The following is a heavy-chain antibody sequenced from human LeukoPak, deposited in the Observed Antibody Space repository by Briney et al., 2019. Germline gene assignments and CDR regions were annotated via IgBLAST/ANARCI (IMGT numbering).Heavy chain of an antibody. Sequence: SETLSLTCAVYGGSFSGYYWSWIRQPPGKGLEWIGEINHSGSTNYNPSLKSRVTISVDTSKNQFSLKLSSVTAADTAVYYCARDRGQQSDAFDIWGQGTMVTVSS. CDR2: INHSGST. V-gene: IGHV4-34*01. CDR3: ARDRGQQSDAFDI. J-gene: IGHJ3*02. D-gene: IGHD6-13*01. CDR1: GGSFSGYY.